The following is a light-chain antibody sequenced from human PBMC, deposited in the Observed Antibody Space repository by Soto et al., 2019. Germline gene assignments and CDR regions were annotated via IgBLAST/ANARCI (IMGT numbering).Light chain of an antibody. CDR3: QSYDSSLSAPDV. J-gene: IGLJ1*01. V-gene: IGLV1-40*01. CDR1: SSNIGAGYD. Sequence: QSVLTQPPSVSGAPGQRVTISCTGSSSNIGAGYDVHWYQQRPGTAPKLLISGNNNRPSGVPDRFSGSKSGTSASLAITGLQAEDEGDYYCQSYDSSLSAPDVFGTGTQLTVL. CDR2: GNN.